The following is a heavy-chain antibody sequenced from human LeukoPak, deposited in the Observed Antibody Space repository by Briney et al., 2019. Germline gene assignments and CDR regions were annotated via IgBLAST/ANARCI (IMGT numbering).Heavy chain of an antibody. V-gene: IGHV4-39*07. CDR2: IYYSGST. J-gene: IGHJ5*02. CDR3: ARGPQAAAGPYNWFDP. D-gene: IGHD6-13*01. CDR1: GGSISSSSYY. Sequence: SETLSLTCTVSGGSISSSSYYWGWIRQPPGKGLEWIGSIYYSGSTYYNPSLKSRVTISVDTSKNQFSLKLSSVTAADAAVYYCARGPQAAAGPYNWFDPWGQGTLVTVSS.